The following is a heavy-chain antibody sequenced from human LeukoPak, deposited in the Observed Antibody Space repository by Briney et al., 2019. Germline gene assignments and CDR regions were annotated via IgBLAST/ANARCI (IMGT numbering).Heavy chain of an antibody. CDR2: IYYSGST. Sequence: SETLSLTCTVSGGSITSYFWSWIRQSPGKGLEWIGYIYYSGSTNYNPSLKSRVTISVDTSKNQFSLKLSSVTAADTAVYYRARRGGSGRDDAFHIWGQGTMVIVSS. D-gene: IGHD3-10*01. CDR1: GGSITSYF. J-gene: IGHJ3*02. CDR3: ARRGGSGRDDAFHI. V-gene: IGHV4-59*08.